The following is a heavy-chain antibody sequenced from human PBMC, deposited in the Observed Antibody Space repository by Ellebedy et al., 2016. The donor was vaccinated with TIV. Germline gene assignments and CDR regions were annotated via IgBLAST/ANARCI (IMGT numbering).Heavy chain of an antibody. D-gene: IGHD2-2*01. CDR2: ISDSGSNT. V-gene: IGHV3-23*01. Sequence: GGSLRLSCVTSGFTFSSYAMSWVRQAPGKGLEWVSTISDSGSNTHYADSVKGRFTISRDNSKNTLYLQMNSLRAEGTAVYYCARDVSSSPFFDYWGQGTLVTVSS. CDR3: ARDVSSSPFFDY. CDR1: GFTFSSYA. J-gene: IGHJ4*02.